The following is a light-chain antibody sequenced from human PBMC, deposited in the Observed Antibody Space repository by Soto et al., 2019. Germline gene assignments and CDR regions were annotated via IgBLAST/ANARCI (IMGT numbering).Light chain of an antibody. CDR2: ISS. CDR1: NSNIGTTT. J-gene: IGLJ2*01. V-gene: IGLV1-44*01. CDR3: AAWDDSLNAVV. Sequence: QSVLTQPPSASGAPGQRVTISCSGSNSNIGTTTVNWYQHVPGTAPKLLIYISSQRPSGVPDRFSGSRSGTSASLAISGLQSEDEADYYCAAWDDSLNAVVFGGGTKLTVL.